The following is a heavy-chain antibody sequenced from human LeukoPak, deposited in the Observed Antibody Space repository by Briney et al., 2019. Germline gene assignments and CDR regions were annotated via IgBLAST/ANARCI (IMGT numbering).Heavy chain of an antibody. J-gene: IGHJ4*02. D-gene: IGHD3-22*01. V-gene: IGHV1-24*01. CDR2: FDPEDGET. CDR3: ATDTFRVVALGQ. CDR1: GYTFTGYY. Sequence: ASVKVSCKASGYTFTGYYMHWVRQAPGQGLEWMGGFDPEDGETIYAQKFQGRVTMTEDTSTDTAYMELSSLRSEDTAVYYCATDTFRVVALGQWGQGTLVTVSS.